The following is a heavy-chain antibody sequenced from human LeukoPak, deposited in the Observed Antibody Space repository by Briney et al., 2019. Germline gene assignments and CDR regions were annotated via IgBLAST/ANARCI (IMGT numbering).Heavy chain of an antibody. J-gene: IGHJ4*02. Sequence: GGSLRLSCAASGFTFSSYSMNWVRQAPGKGLEWVSSISSSSSYIYYADSVKGRFTISRDNAKNSLYLQMNSLRAEDTAVYYCARDRIVPAAPFDYWGQGTLVTVSS. CDR3: ARDRIVPAAPFDY. CDR1: GFTFSSYS. V-gene: IGHV3-21*01. CDR2: ISSSSSYI. D-gene: IGHD2-2*01.